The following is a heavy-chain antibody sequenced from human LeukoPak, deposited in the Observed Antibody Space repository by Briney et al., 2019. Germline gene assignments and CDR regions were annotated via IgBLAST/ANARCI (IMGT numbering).Heavy chain of an antibody. V-gene: IGHV3-15*01. CDR2: IKSKADGGTT. Sequence: PGGSLRLSCAASGFTFSNYGMHWVRQAPGKGLEWVGRIKSKADGGTTDYTAPVRGRFTISRDDSRNTLFLQMNSLETEDTAVYYCTTYNTGSHYDWGQGTLVTVSS. J-gene: IGHJ4*02. CDR3: TTYNTGSHYD. D-gene: IGHD1-26*01. CDR1: GFTFSNYG.